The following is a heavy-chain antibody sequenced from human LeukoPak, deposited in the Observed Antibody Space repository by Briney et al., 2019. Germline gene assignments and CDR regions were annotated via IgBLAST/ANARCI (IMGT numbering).Heavy chain of an antibody. CDR3: ARDPIYDSSGTRHYYYGMDV. CDR2: IYYSGST. CDR1: GGSISSSSYY. V-gene: IGHV4-61*01. D-gene: IGHD3-22*01. J-gene: IGHJ6*02. Sequence: SETLSLTCTVSGGSISSSSYYWSWIRQPPGKGLEWIGYIYYSGSTNYNPSLKSRVTISVDTSKNQFSLKLSSVTAADTAVYYCARDPIYDSSGTRHYYYGMDVWGQGTTVTVSS.